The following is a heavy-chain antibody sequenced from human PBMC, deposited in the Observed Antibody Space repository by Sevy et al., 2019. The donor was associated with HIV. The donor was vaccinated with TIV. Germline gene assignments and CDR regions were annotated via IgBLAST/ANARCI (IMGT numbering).Heavy chain of an antibody. V-gene: IGHV3-74*01. J-gene: IGHJ4*02. CDR1: GFTFSDYW. Sequence: GGSLRLSCAASGFTFSDYWMHWVRQAPGKGLVWVSRINFDANITNYADSVKGRFTISRDDAKDRFYPQMNSQRAEDMAVYYCGRDSGAGFDYCGQGTLVTVSS. D-gene: IGHD3-10*01. CDR3: GRDSGAGFDY. CDR2: INFDANIT.